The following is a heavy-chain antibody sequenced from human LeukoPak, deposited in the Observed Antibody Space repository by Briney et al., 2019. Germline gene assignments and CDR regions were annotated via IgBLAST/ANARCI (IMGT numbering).Heavy chain of an antibody. Sequence: GGSLRLSCAASGFTFSTYSITWVRQAPGKGLEWISSISSDSNYIFYAGSLKGRFTISRDNAKNSLYLQMISLRAEDTAVYYCARVAFGLYVMDVWGQGTTVAVSS. CDR2: ISSDSNYI. V-gene: IGHV3-21*01. D-gene: IGHD3/OR15-3a*01. CDR3: ARVAFGLYVMDV. CDR1: GFTFSTYS. J-gene: IGHJ6*02.